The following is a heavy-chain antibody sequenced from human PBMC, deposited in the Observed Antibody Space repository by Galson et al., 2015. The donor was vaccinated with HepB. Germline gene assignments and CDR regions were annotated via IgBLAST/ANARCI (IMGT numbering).Heavy chain of an antibody. Sequence: SLRLSCAASGFTFSSYAMSWVRQAPGKGLEWVSAISGSGGSTYCADAVKGRFTISGDNSKNTLNVQMNSLRAEDTAVYYCAKYYGDYPYYYYYMDVWGKGTTVTVSS. CDR2: ISGSGGST. V-gene: IGHV3-23*01. D-gene: IGHD4-17*01. J-gene: IGHJ6*03. CDR1: GFTFSSYA. CDR3: AKYYGDYPYYYYYMDV.